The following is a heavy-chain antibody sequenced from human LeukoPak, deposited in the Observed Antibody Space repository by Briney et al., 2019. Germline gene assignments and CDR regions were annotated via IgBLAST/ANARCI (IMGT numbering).Heavy chain of an antibody. Sequence: SGGSPRLSCAASGFTFSSYGMSWVRQAPGKGPEWVSAISGGGTSTYYADSVKGRFTISRDSSKNTLYLQMNSLRAEDTAVYYCAKRITVAGTFDYWGQGTLVTVSS. CDR3: AKRITVAGTFDY. CDR2: ISGGGTST. CDR1: GFTFSSYG. D-gene: IGHD6-19*01. V-gene: IGHV3-23*01. J-gene: IGHJ4*02.